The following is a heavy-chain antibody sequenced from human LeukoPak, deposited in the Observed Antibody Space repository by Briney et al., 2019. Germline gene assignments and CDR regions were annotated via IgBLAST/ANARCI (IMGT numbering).Heavy chain of an antibody. CDR3: ARGIAAAGLPSRY. CDR1: GGSISSSSYY. D-gene: IGHD6-13*01. J-gene: IGHJ4*02. V-gene: IGHV4-39*01. Sequence: SETLSLTCTVSGGSISSSSYYWGWIRQPPGKGLEWIGSIYYSGSTYYNPSLKSRVTISVDTSKNQFSLKLRSVTAADTAVYYCARGIAAAGLPSRYWGQGTLVTVSS. CDR2: IYYSGST.